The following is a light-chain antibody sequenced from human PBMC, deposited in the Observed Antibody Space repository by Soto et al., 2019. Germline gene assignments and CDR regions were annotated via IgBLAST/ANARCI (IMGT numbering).Light chain of an antibody. CDR1: QGISTY. CDR2: AAS. Sequence: DIQLTQSPSFLSASVGDRVTITCRASQGISTYLAWYQQRPGKAPNLLIFAASTLHSGVPSRFSGSGSGTEFTLTVSSLQPEDFATYYCQQLNGSRFTFGPGTKVDIK. V-gene: IGKV1-9*01. CDR3: QQLNGSRFT. J-gene: IGKJ3*01.